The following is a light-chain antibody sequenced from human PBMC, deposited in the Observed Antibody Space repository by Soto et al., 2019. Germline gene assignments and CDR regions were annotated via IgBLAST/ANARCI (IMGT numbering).Light chain of an antibody. CDR2: TND. J-gene: IGLJ1*01. Sequence: QSVLSQPPSASETPGQRVTISCSGSSSNIGSNIVNWYQHVPGSAPKILIYTNDQRPSGVPDRFSGAKSGTSASLAISGLQSDDEADYYCAAWDDGLNGYVFGTGTKVTVL. CDR3: AAWDDGLNGYV. V-gene: IGLV1-44*01. CDR1: SSNIGSNI.